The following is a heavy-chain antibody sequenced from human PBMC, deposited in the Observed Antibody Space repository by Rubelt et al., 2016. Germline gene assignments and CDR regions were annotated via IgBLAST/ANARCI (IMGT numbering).Heavy chain of an antibody. V-gene: IGHV1-24*01. Sequence: QVQLVQSGAEVKKPGASVKVSCKVSGYTLTELSMHWVRQAPGKGLEWMGGFDPDSVETIYAKKGLGRVTRTGDMSTDTAYLELGILSSEDTAVYYCATCPHGSYLGQGTLVTVSS. CDR3: ATCPHGSY. CDR1: GYTLTELS. J-gene: IGHJ4*02. CDR2: FDPDSVET. D-gene: IGHD1-26*01.